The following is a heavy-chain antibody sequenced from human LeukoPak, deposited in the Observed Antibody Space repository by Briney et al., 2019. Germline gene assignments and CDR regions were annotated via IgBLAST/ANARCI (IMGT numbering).Heavy chain of an antibody. Sequence: SETLSLTCTVSGGSISSSSYYWGWIRQPPGKGLEWIGSIYYSGSTYYNPSLKSRVTISVDTSKNQFSLKLSSVTAADTAVYYCARAYYDFWSGHNYNNWFDPWGQGTLVTVSS. J-gene: IGHJ5*02. D-gene: IGHD3-3*01. CDR3: ARAYYDFWSGHNYNNWFDP. V-gene: IGHV4-39*01. CDR2: IYYSGST. CDR1: GGSISSSSYY.